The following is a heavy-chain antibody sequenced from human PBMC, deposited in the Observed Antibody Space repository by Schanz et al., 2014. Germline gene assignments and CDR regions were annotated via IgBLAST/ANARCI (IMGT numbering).Heavy chain of an antibody. J-gene: IGHJ4*02. CDR3: AKIERNED. D-gene: IGHD1-1*01. CDR1: GFNFSDYA. V-gene: IGHV3-23*04. CDR2: ISGGGGTT. Sequence: VQLVESGGGLVQPGGSLRLSCAASGFNFSDYAMCWVRQAPGKGLEWVSAISGGGGTTYYTDSVKGRFTISRDNSKSTLYLQMNSLRAEDTAVYFCAKIERNEDWGQGTLVTVSS.